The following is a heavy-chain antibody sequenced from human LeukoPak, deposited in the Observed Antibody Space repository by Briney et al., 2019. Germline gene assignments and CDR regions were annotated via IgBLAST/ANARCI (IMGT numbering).Heavy chain of an antibody. CDR2: MNPNSGNT. Sequence: ASVTVSCKASGYTFTSYGISWVRQAPGQGLEWMGWMNPNSGNTGYAQKFQGRVTITWDTSISTAYMELSSLRSEDTAVYYCARIGYSNSYDYWGQGTLVTVSS. CDR3: ARIGYSNSYDY. D-gene: IGHD5-18*01. V-gene: IGHV1-8*03. CDR1: GYTFTSYG. J-gene: IGHJ4*02.